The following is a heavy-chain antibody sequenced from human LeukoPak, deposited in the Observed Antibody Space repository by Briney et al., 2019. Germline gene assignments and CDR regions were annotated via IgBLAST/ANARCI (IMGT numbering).Heavy chain of an antibody. D-gene: IGHD1-1*01. Sequence: ASVKVSCKASGGTFSSYAISWVRQAPGQGLEWMGWISAYNGNTNYAQKLQGRVTMTTDTSTSTAYMELSSLRSDDTAVYYCARHPGSYYYYYMDVWGKGTTVTVSS. V-gene: IGHV1-18*01. J-gene: IGHJ6*03. CDR2: ISAYNGNT. CDR1: GGTFSSYA. CDR3: ARHPGSYYYYYMDV.